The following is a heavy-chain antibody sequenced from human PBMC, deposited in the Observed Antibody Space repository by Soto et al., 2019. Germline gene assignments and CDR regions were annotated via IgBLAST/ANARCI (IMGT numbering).Heavy chain of an antibody. CDR1: GGSISSSSYY. J-gene: IGHJ6*02. Sequence: PSETLSLTCTVSGGSISSSSYYWGWIRQPPGKGLEWIGSIYYSGSTYYNPSLKSRVTISVDTSKNQFSLKLSSVTAADTAVDYCASPGGISSSSEVDVWGQGTTVTVSS. CDR3: ASPGGISSSSEVDV. CDR2: IYYSGST. V-gene: IGHV4-39*01. D-gene: IGHD6-13*01.